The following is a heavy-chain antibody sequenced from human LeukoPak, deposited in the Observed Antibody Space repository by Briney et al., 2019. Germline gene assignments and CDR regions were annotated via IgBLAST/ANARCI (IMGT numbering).Heavy chain of an antibody. V-gene: IGHV3-30*04. CDR3: ARDYGVVVPAAMGGGDY. Sequence: GGSLRLSCAASAFTFSSYAMHWVRQAPGKGLEWVAVISYDGSNKYYADSVKGRFTISRDNSKNTLYLQMNRLRAEDTAVYYCARDYGVVVPAAMGGGDYWGQGTLVTVSS. CDR1: AFTFSSYA. D-gene: IGHD2-2*01. CDR2: ISYDGSNK. J-gene: IGHJ4*02.